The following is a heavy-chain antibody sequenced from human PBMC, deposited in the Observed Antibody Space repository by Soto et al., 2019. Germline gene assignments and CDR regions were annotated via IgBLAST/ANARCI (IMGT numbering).Heavy chain of an antibody. Sequence: GSLRLSCAASGFTFNSYSMNWVRQAPGKGLEWLSSISSSGSYIYYADSVKGRFTISRDNANNSLYLQMNSLRAEDTAVYYCARDSGPLRLGELSLGYWGQGTLVTVSS. V-gene: IGHV3-21*01. CDR1: GFTFNSYS. J-gene: IGHJ4*02. CDR2: ISSSGSYI. CDR3: ARDSGPLRLGELSLGY. D-gene: IGHD3-16*02.